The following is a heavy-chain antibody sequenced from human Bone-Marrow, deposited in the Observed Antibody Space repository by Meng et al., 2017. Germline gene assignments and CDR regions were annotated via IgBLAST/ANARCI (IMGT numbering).Heavy chain of an antibody. CDR3: ATEHWGFGELHPYFDY. D-gene: IGHD3-10*01. CDR2: INHSGST. J-gene: IGHJ4*02. V-gene: IGHV4-34*01. CDR1: GGSSSGYY. Sequence: SETLSPTCAVYGGSSSGYYWSWIRQPPGKGLEWIGEINHSGSTNYNPSLKSRFTISVDTSKKQFSLKLSSVTAADTAVYYCATEHWGFGELHPYFDYWGQGTLVTVSS.